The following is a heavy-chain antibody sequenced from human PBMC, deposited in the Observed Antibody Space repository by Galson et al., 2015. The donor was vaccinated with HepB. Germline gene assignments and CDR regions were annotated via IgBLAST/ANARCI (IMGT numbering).Heavy chain of an antibody. Sequence: SVKVSCKASGYTFTDSFIHWVRQAPGQGLEWMGWINPNGGATNYAQKFQGWVTMTRDTSISTVYMEVSRLGSDETAVYYCARDSGWELQGYDHWGQGTLVTVSS. D-gene: IGHD1-26*01. CDR1: GYTFTDSF. V-gene: IGHV1-2*04. CDR3: ARDSGWELQGYDH. CDR2: INPNGGAT. J-gene: IGHJ5*02.